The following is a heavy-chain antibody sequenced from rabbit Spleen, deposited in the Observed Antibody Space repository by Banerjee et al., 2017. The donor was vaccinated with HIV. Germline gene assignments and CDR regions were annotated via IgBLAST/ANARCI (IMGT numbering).Heavy chain of an antibody. CDR3: ASSYYMIGYFGL. Sequence: QEQLVESGGGLVQPEGSLTLTCTASGFSFSSSYYMCWVRQAPGKGLEWIGCIYGGSSGSTYYASWAKGRFTISKTSSTTVTLQMTSLTAADTATYFCASSYYMIGYFGLWGQGTLVTVS. D-gene: IGHD8-1*01. J-gene: IGHJ3*01. CDR1: GFSFSSSYY. CDR2: IYGGSSGST. V-gene: IGHV1S45*01.